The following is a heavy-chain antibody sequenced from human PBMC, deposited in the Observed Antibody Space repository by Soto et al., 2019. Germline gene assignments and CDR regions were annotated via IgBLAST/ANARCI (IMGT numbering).Heavy chain of an antibody. CDR1: GDSISSGDYF. Sequence: QVQLQESGPGLVKPSQTLSLSCAVSGDSISSGDYFWSWIRQPPGRGLEWLGYISYSGTTYYNPSLKSRLTMSTDTSKNQFSLKLRSVTVADTALYYCARDYGSGFYCGMDVWGHGTTVTVSS. D-gene: IGHD3-10*01. V-gene: IGHV4-31*11. CDR3: ARDYGSGFYCGMDV. J-gene: IGHJ6*02. CDR2: ISYSGTT.